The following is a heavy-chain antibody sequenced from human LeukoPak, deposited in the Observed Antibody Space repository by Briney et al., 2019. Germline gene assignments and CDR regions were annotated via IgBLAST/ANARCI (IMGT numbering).Heavy chain of an antibody. Sequence: GGSLRLSCGASGFSFTTYWMAWVRQAPGKGLEWVANIKQDGTEKYYVDSVKGRFTISRDNSRNTLSLQMNSLRHEDTAMYYCARDSANYYYDSSGYYNPSLGCFDFWGQGTLVTVSS. D-gene: IGHD3-22*01. V-gene: IGHV3-7*01. J-gene: IGHJ4*02. CDR3: ARDSANYYYDSSGYYNPSLGCFDF. CDR2: IKQDGTEK. CDR1: GFSFTTYW.